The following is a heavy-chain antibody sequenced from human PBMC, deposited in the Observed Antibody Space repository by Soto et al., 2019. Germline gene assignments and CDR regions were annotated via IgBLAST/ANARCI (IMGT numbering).Heavy chain of an antibody. V-gene: IGHV3-11*06. J-gene: IGHJ6*02. Sequence: GGSLRLSCAASGFTFSDYYMSWIRQAPGKGLEWVSYISSSSSYTNYADSVKGRFTISRDNAKNSLYLQMNSLRAEDTAVYYCARDRGPVYYYGMDVWGQGTTVTVCS. CDR1: GFTFSDYY. CDR3: ARDRGPVYYYGMDV. CDR2: ISSSSSYT.